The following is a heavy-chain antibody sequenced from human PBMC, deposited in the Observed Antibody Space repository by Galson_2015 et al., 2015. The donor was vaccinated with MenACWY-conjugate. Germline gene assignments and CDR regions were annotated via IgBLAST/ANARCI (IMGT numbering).Heavy chain of an antibody. D-gene: IGHD5-18*01. CDR1: GFTFSTYS. V-gene: IGHV3-48*02. CDR2: ISSSSSTI. J-gene: IGHJ4*02. CDR3: ARVPGYSYGYYDW. Sequence: SLRLSCAASGFTFSTYSMNWVRQAPGKGLEWVSYISSSSSTIYYADSVEGRFTISRDNAKNSLCLQMNTLRDEDTAVYYCARVPGYSYGYYDWWGQGTLVTVSS.